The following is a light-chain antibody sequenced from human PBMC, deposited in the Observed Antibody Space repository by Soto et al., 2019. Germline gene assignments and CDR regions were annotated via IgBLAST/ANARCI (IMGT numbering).Light chain of an antibody. V-gene: IGLV2-14*03. J-gene: IGLJ1*01. CDR1: SSDVGGYDY. Sequence: QSALTQPASVSGSPRQSIAISCTGTSSDVGGYDYVSWYQQLPGKAPKLMIYYVNNRPSWASNRFSGSKSGNTASLTISGLQAEDEGDYYSSSYTRSSTHVFGTGTQVTVL. CDR3: SSYTRSSTHV. CDR2: YVN.